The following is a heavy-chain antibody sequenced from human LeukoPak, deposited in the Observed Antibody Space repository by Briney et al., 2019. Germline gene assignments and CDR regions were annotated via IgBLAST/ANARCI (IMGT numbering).Heavy chain of an antibody. Sequence: GASVRVSCKASGYTFTSYYMHWVRQAPGQGLEWMGIINPSGGSTSYAQKFQGRVTMARDTSTSTVYMELSSLRSEDTAVYYCALGRVAGPFDYWGQGTLVTVSS. V-gene: IGHV1-46*01. CDR2: INPSGGST. CDR3: ALGRVAGPFDY. D-gene: IGHD6-19*01. J-gene: IGHJ4*02. CDR1: GYTFTSYY.